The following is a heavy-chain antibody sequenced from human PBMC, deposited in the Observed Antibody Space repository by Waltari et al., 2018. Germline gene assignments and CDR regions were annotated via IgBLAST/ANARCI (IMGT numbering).Heavy chain of an antibody. Sequence: QVQLQESGPGLVKPSETLSLTCPVSGGPISRYYWSWIRQPPGKGLEWIGYIYYSGSTNYNPSLKSRVTISVDTSKNQFSLKLSSVTAADTAVYYCARDLIAVAGNWFDPWGQGTLVTVSS. CDR3: ARDLIAVAGNWFDP. V-gene: IGHV4-59*01. D-gene: IGHD6-19*01. CDR2: IYYSGST. J-gene: IGHJ5*02. CDR1: GGPISRYY.